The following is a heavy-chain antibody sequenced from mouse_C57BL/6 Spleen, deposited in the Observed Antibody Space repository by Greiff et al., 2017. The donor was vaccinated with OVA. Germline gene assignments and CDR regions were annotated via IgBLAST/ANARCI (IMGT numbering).Heavy chain of an antibody. V-gene: IGHV1-54*01. D-gene: IGHD2-3*01. CDR1: GYAFTNYL. J-gene: IGHJ4*01. Sequence: QVQLQQSGAELVRPGASVKVSCKASGYAFTNYLIEWVKQRPGQGLEWIGVINPGSGGTNYNEKFKGKATLTADKSSSTAYMQLSSLTSEESAVYFGARDDDGYYDAMDYWGQGTSVTVSA. CDR3: ARDDDGYYDAMDY. CDR2: INPGSGGT.